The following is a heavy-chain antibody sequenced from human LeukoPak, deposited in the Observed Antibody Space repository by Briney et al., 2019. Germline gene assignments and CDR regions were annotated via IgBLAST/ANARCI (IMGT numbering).Heavy chain of an antibody. CDR3: AREGRGGHNFDY. CDR2: INYSGST. J-gene: IGHJ4*02. D-gene: IGHD2-15*01. V-gene: IGHV4-34*01. CDR1: DESFSGYY. Sequence: SETLSLTCAVSDESFSGYYWNWIRQPPGRGLEWIGEINYSGSTQYHPSLKSRVSMSVDKPKKQVSLKLSSVTVADTAVYYCAREGRGGHNFDYWGQGTLAIVSS.